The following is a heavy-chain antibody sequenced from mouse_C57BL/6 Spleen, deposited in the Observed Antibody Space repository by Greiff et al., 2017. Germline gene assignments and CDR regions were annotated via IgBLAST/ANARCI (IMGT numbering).Heavy chain of an antibody. J-gene: IGHJ2*01. Sequence: VQLQQSGPELVKPGASVKIPCKASGYTFTDYNMDWVKQSHGKSLEWIGDINPNNGGTIYNQKFKGKATLTVDKPSSTAYMELRSLTSEDTAVYYCARLGSGPYYFDYWGQGTTLTVSS. CDR1: GYTFTDYN. D-gene: IGHD1-1*01. V-gene: IGHV1-18*01. CDR2: INPNNGGT. CDR3: ARLGSGPYYFDY.